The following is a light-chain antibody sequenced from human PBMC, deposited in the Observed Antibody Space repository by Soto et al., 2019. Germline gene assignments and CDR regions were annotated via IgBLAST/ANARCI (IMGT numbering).Light chain of an antibody. J-gene: IGLJ2*01. CDR3: SSYAGNNIVI. Sequence: QSALTQPPSASGSPGQSVTISCSGTSSDVGGYNYVSWYQQHPGKAPELMIYEVNKRPSGVPDRFSGSKSGNTASLTVSGLQAEDEADYYCSSYAGNNIVIFGGGTKVTVL. CDR2: EVN. CDR1: SSDVGGYNY. V-gene: IGLV2-8*01.